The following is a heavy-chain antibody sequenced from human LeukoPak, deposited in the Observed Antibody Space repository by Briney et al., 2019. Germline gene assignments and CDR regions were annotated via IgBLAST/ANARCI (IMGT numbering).Heavy chain of an antibody. J-gene: IGHJ2*01. CDR3: ARIQPDWYFDL. CDR1: GFTFSSYS. CDR2: IYYSGST. V-gene: IGHV4-59*12. Sequence: GSLRLSCAASGFTFSSYSMNWVRQPPGKGLEWIGYIYYSGSTYYNPSLKSRVTISVDTSKNQFSLKLSSVTAADTAVYYCARIQPDWYFDLWGRGTLVTVSS. D-gene: IGHD5-18*01.